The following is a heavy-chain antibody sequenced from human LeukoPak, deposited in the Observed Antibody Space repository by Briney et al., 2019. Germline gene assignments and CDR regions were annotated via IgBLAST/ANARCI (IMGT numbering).Heavy chain of an antibody. D-gene: IGHD3-9*01. CDR2: FDPEDGET. J-gene: IGHJ4*02. CDR1: GYTLTELS. CDR3: ATDRNYDILTEHEASLN. V-gene: IGHV1-24*01. Sequence: ASVKVSCKVSGYTLTELSMHWVRQAPGKGLEWMGGFDPEDGETIYAQKFQGRVTMTEDTSTDTAYMELSSLRSEDTAVYYCATDRNYDILTEHEASLNWGQGTLVTVSS.